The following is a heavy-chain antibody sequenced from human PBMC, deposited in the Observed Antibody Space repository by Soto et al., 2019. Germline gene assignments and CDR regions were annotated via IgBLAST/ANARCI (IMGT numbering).Heavy chain of an antibody. D-gene: IGHD6-19*01. J-gene: IGHJ3*02. CDR2: ISSSKTYI. V-gene: IGHV3-48*02. Sequence: EVQLVESGGGLVQPGQSLRVSCAASGFSFSSYSMNWLRQAPGKGLEWISYISSSKTYIWYADSVKGRFTISRDNAKNSLSLQMNSLRDEDTAVYYCVIDSGWAFDIWGLGTMLTVSS. CDR1: GFSFSSYS. CDR3: VIDSGWAFDI.